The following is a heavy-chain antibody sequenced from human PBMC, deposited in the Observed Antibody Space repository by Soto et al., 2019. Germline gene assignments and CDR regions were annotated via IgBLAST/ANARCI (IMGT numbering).Heavy chain of an antibody. CDR2: IDSSGEK. Sequence: QVTLKESGPVLVKPTETLTLRCTVSGLSITDSEMGVSWIRQPPGQPLEWLAHIDSSGEKSYRTFLKSRLAISKDTSKSQIVRTMTNMDPADTATYYWARRHLAVAVSPWFDPWGQGIPVTVSS. J-gene: IGHJ5*02. V-gene: IGHV2-26*01. D-gene: IGHD6-19*01. CDR3: ARRHLAVAVSPWFDP. CDR1: GLSITDSEMG.